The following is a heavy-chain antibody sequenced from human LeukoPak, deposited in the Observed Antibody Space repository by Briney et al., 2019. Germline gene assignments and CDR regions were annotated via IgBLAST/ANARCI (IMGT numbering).Heavy chain of an antibody. CDR3: ARDKPGIAAPDV. V-gene: IGHV3-69-1*01. CDR2: ITPDTST. D-gene: IGHD6-13*01. J-gene: IGHJ6*04. CDR1: GFTLSSS. Sequence: GGSLRLSCAASGFTLSSSLNWVRQAPGKGLEWVASITPDTSTHYTDLLKGRFTISRDNAQNSLYLQMDSLRVEDMAVYYCARDKPGIAAPDVWGKGTTVIVSS.